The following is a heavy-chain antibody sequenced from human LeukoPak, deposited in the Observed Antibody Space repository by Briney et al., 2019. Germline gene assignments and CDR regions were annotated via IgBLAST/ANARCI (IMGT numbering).Heavy chain of an antibody. CDR2: ISAYNGNA. V-gene: IGHV1-18*01. D-gene: IGHD3-3*01. CDR1: GYTFTSYG. Sequence: GASVKVSCKASGYTFTSYGISWVRQAPGQGLEWMGWISAYNGNANYAQKFQGRVTMTRDTSISTVYMDLSRLRSDDTAVYYCARVGPEEWLPFDYWGQGTLVTVSS. J-gene: IGHJ4*02. CDR3: ARVGPEEWLPFDY.